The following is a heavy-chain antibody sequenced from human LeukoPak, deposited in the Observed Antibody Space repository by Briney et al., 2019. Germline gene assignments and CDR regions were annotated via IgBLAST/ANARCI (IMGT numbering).Heavy chain of an antibody. D-gene: IGHD3-3*01. V-gene: IGHV1-8*01. CDR2: MNPNSGNT. CDR3: ARKPGRGRFLEWWVGLDMDV. CDR1: GYTFTSYD. J-gene: IGHJ6*03. Sequence: ASVKVSCKAPGYTFTSYDINWVRQATGQGLEWMGWMNPNSGNTGYAQKFQGRVTMTRNTSISTAYMELSSLRSEDTAVYYCARKPGRGRFLEWWVGLDMDVWGKGTTVTVSS.